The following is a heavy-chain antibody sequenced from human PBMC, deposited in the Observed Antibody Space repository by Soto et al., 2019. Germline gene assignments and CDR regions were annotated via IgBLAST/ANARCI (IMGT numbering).Heavy chain of an antibody. CDR1: GFTFSSYG. D-gene: IGHD1-26*01. Sequence: QVQLVESGGGVVQPGRSLRLSCAASGFTFSSYGMHWVRQAPGKGLEWVAVIWYDGSNKYYADSVKGRFTISRDNSKNTLYLQMNSLSAEDTAVYYWARDTRAGGGSYWGYGMDVWGQGTTVTVSS. J-gene: IGHJ6*02. V-gene: IGHV3-33*01. CDR3: ARDTRAGGGSYWGYGMDV. CDR2: IWYDGSNK.